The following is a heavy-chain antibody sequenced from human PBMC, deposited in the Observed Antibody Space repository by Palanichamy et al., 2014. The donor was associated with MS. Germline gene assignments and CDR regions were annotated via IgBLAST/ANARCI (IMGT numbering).Heavy chain of an antibody. D-gene: IGHD3-3*01. J-gene: IGHJ4*02. CDR3: ARGSYDFWRT. CDR2: ISYDGSNK. CDR1: GFTFGSYA. Sequence: GFTFGSYAMHWVRQAPGKGLEWVAVISYDGSNKYYADSVKGRFTISRDNSKNTLYLQMNSLRAEVTAVYYCARGSYDFWRTWGQGTLVTVSS. V-gene: IGHV3-30*04.